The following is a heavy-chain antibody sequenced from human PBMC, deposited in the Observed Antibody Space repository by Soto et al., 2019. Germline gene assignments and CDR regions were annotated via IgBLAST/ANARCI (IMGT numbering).Heavy chain of an antibody. J-gene: IGHJ4*02. CDR3: ARRPLVVPAASY. D-gene: IGHD2-2*01. CDR1: GFTFSSYA. V-gene: IGHV3-23*01. Sequence: EVPLLESGGGLVQPGGSLRLSCAASGFTFSSYAMSWVRQAPGKGPEWVSAISGSGGSIYYADSVKGRFTISRDNSKNTLYLQMNSLRAEDTAVYYCARRPLVVPAASYWGQGTLVTVSS. CDR2: ISGSGGSI.